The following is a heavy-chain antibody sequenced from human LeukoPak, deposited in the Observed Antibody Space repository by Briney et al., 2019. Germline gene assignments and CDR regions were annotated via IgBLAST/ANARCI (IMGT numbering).Heavy chain of an antibody. J-gene: IGHJ3*02. Sequence: SQTLSLTCTVSGDSISSGGDYWNWIRQRPGTGLEWIGYIYSSGPTYHNPSLKSRVSMSVDPSKNQFSLNLGSMTAADTAVYYCARGLNAQDDLDAFDIWGQGTVVTVSS. D-gene: IGHD1-1*01. CDR1: GDSISSGGDY. V-gene: IGHV4-31*03. CDR3: ARGLNAQDDLDAFDI. CDR2: IYSSGPT.